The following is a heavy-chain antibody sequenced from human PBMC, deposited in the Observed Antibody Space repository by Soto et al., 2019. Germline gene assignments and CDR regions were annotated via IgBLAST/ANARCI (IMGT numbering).Heavy chain of an antibody. CDR3: AREFVVAASRVLAY. J-gene: IGHJ4*02. CDR2: IYYSGST. D-gene: IGHD2-15*01. CDR1: GGSISSYY. V-gene: IGHV4-59*01. Sequence: SETLSLTCTVSGGSISSYYWSGIRQPPGKGLEWIGYIYYSGSTNYNPSLKSRATISVDTSKNQFSLKLSSVTAADTAVYYCAREFVVAASRVLAYWGQGSLVTVSS.